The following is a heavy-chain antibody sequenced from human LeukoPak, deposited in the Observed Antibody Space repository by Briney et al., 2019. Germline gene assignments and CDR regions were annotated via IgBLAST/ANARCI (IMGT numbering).Heavy chain of an antibody. D-gene: IGHD3-16*01. CDR2: ISYDGSNK. CDR1: GFTFSSHA. CDR3: ARDRGNWFDP. V-gene: IGHV3-30-3*01. J-gene: IGHJ5*02. Sequence: GGSLRLSCAASGFTFSSHAMHWVRQAPGKGLEWVAVISYDGSNKYYADSVKGRFTISRDNSKNTLYLQMNSLRAEDTAVYYCARDRGNWFDPWGQGTLVTVSS.